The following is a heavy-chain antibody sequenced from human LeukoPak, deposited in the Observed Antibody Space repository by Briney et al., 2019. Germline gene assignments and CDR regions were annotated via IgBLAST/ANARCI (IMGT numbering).Heavy chain of an antibody. D-gene: IGHD5-18*01. V-gene: IGHV1-8*03. CDR2: MNPNSGNT. CDR3: ARGGTAMVRGSGDY. J-gene: IGHJ4*02. CDR1: GYTFTSYD. Sequence: ASVKVSCKASGYTFTSYDINWVRQATGQGLEWMGRMNPNSGNTGYAQKFQGRVTITRNTSISTAYMELSSLRSEDTAVYYCARGGTAMVRGSGDYWGQGTLVTVSS.